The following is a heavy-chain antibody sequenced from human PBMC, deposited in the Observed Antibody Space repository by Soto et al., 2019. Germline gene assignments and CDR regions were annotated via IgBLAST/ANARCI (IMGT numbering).Heavy chain of an antibody. V-gene: IGHV4-39*01. CDR1: GGSISSSSYY. CDR2: IYYSGST. J-gene: IGHJ4*02. Sequence: ETLSLTCTVSGGSISSSSYYWGWIRQPPGKGLEWIGSIYYSGSTYYNPSLKSRVTISVDTSKNQFSLKLSSVTAADTAVYYCARLRPLYYDSSGYYPNWGQGTLVTVSS. D-gene: IGHD3-22*01. CDR3: ARLRPLYYDSSGYYPN.